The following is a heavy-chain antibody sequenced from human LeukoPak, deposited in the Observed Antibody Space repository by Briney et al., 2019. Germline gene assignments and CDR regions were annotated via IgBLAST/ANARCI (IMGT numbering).Heavy chain of an antibody. CDR2: ISYDGSNK. J-gene: IGHJ4*02. CDR1: GFTFGSYG. CDR3: APSVRYDSSGSPYFDY. D-gene: IGHD3-22*01. Sequence: GGSLRLSCAASGFTFGSYGMHWVRQAPGKGLEWVAVISYDGSNKDYADSVKGRFTISRDNAKNTLYLQMNSLRVEDTAVYYCAPSVRYDSSGSPYFDYWGQGTLVTVSS. V-gene: IGHV3-30*03.